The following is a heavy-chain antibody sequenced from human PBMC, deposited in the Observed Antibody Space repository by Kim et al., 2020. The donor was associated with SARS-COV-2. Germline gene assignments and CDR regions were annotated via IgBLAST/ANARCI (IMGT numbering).Heavy chain of an antibody. D-gene: IGHD6-13*01. J-gene: IGHJ6*01. V-gene: IGHV4-39*01. CDR3: ERQQGIAAAGTRKYYG. Sequence: SETLSLTCTVSGGSISSSSYYWGWIRQPPGKGLEWIGSIYYSGSTYYNPSLKSRVTISVDTSKNQYSLKLSSVTAADTAVYYCERQQGIAAAGTRKYYG. CDR1: GGSISSSSYY. CDR2: IYYSGST.